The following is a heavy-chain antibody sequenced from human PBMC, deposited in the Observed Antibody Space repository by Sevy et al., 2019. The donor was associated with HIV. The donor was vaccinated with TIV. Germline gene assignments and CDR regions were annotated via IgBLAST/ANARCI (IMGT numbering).Heavy chain of an antibody. V-gene: IGHV3-23*01. Sequence: GGSMRLSCAASGFTFSNYAMSWVRQTPWKGLEWVSAISGSAHRTYYTDSVKGRFTMSRDNSKNMLFLQMNSLRAEDTAVYYCVKEVSEYSYSDYWGQGTLVTVSS. J-gene: IGHJ4*02. CDR2: ISGSAHRT. D-gene: IGHD5-18*01. CDR3: VKEVSEYSYSDY. CDR1: GFTFSNYA.